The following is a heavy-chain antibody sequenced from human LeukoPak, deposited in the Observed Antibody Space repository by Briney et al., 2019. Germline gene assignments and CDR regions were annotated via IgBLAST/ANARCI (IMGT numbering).Heavy chain of an antibody. V-gene: IGHV4-59*01. J-gene: IGHJ4*02. CDR1: GGSISSYY. CDR2: IYYSGST. CDR3: ARGARGIFWYFDY. D-gene: IGHD3-9*01. Sequence: NTSETLSLTCTVSGGSISSYYWSWIRQPPGKGLEGIGYIYYSGSTNYNPSLKSRVTISVHTTKNQFSLKLSSVPAADTAVYYCARGARGIFWYFDYWGQGTLVTVSS.